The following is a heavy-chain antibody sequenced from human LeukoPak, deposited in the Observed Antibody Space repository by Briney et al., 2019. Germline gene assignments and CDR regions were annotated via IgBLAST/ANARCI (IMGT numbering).Heavy chain of an antibody. CDR1: GGSISSGTYY. CDR3: ARDRGGETPGAFDI. Sequence: PSQTLSLTCTVSGGSISSGTYYWNWIRQPAGRGLEWIGRFYTSGNTNYNPSLKSRVTISVDTSKNQFSLKLSSVTAADTAVYYCARDRGGETPGAFDIWGQGTMVTVSS. D-gene: IGHD3-16*01. CDR2: FYTSGNT. V-gene: IGHV4-61*02. J-gene: IGHJ3*02.